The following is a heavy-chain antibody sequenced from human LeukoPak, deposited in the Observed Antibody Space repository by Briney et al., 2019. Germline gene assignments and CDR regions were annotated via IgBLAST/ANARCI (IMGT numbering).Heavy chain of an antibody. V-gene: IGHV1-18*01. Sequence: ASVKVSCKASGYTFTSYGISWVRQAPGQGLEWMGWISAYNGNTNYAQKLQGRVTMTTDTSTSTAYMELRSLRSDDTAVYYCASHELSCSSTSCYPTHYNWFDPWGQGTLVTVSS. J-gene: IGHJ5*02. CDR2: ISAYNGNT. CDR3: ASHELSCSSTSCYPTHYNWFDP. D-gene: IGHD2-2*01. CDR1: GYTFTSYG.